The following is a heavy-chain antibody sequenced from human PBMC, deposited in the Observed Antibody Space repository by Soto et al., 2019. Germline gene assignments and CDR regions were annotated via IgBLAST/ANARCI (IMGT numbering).Heavy chain of an antibody. D-gene: IGHD1-7*01. CDR2: MWYDGSNE. CDR1: GFTFSSYG. Sequence: QVQLVESGGGVVQPGRSLRLSCAASGFTFSSYGMHWVRQAPGQGLEWVAVMWYDGSNEYYADSVKGRFTISRDNSKSTLFLQMNILIAEDTAVYYCARDGVTGTTSYFDYWGQGTLVTVSS. CDR3: ARDGVTGTTSYFDY. J-gene: IGHJ4*02. V-gene: IGHV3-33*01.